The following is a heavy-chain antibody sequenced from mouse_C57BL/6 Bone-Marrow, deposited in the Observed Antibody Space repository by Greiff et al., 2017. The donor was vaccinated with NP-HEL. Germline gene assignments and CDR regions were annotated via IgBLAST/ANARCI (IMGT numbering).Heavy chain of an antibody. D-gene: IGHD2-5*01. CDR3: ARHYYSNYFDY. V-gene: IGHV5-6*02. CDR2: ISSGGSYT. CDR1: GFTFSSYG. Sequence: EVMLVESGGDLVKPGGSLKLSCAASGFTFSSYGMSWVRQTPDKRLEWVATISSGGSYTYYPDSLKGRFTISRDNAKNTLYLQMSSLKSEDTAMYYCARHYYSNYFDYWGQGTTLTVSS. J-gene: IGHJ2*01.